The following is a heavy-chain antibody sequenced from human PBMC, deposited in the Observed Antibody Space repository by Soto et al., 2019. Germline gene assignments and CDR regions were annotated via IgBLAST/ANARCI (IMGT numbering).Heavy chain of an antibody. CDR3: ARHADYGGNSGGLDY. Sequence: GESLKISCKGSGYSFTSYWIGWVRQMPGEGLEWMGIIYPGDSDTRYSPSFQGQVTISADKSISTAYLQWSSLKASDTAMYYCARHADYGGNSGGLDYWGQGTLVTVSS. CDR1: GYSFTSYW. CDR2: IYPGDSDT. J-gene: IGHJ4*02. D-gene: IGHD4-17*01. V-gene: IGHV5-51*01.